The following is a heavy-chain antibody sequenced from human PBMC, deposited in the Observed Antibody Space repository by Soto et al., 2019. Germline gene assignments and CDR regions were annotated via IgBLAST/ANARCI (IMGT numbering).Heavy chain of an antibody. D-gene: IGHD5-18*01. J-gene: IGHJ6*02. V-gene: IGHV1-69*01. Sequence: QVQVVQSGAEVKKPGSSVKVSCKVSGGIFTNNAISWVRQAPGQGLEWLGGVIPLFDTAYYAQIFRGRLRISADGATTTAYMELSGLTSADTAGDFWATGGHNDGYNFYHGMDGGGQGTTVTV. CDR1: GGIFTNNA. CDR2: VIPLFDTA. CDR3: ATGGHNDGYNFYHGMDG.